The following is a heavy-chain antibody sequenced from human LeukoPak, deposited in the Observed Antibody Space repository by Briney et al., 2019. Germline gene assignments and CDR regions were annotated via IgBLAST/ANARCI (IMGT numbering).Heavy chain of an antibody. CDR2: VYKTGST. V-gene: IGHV4-61*01. CDR1: GGSISSGSYY. D-gene: IGHD1-14*01. CDR3: ARAIEAEAYAFEY. J-gene: IGHJ4*02. Sequence: PSETLSLTCTVSGGSISSGSYYWSWIRQPPGKGLEWIGYVYKTGSTNYNPSLKSRVTISVDTSKKQFSLKLSSVTAADTAVYYCARAIEAEAYAFEYWGQGTLVTVSS.